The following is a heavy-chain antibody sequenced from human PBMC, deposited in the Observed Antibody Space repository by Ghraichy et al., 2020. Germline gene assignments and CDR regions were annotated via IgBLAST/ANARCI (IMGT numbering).Heavy chain of an antibody. J-gene: IGHJ4*02. V-gene: IGHV3-33*05. Sequence: GESLNISCVASGFTFSHYGMNWVRQAPGKGLEWVTGIQSDGTKEYYADSVKGRFTISRDDSKNTVFVQMNSLRAEDTGVYYCARDGDTGGHASIFDYWGQGTLVTVSS. CDR3: ARDGDTGGHASIFDY. CDR2: IQSDGTKE. CDR1: GFTFSHYG. D-gene: IGHD2-8*02.